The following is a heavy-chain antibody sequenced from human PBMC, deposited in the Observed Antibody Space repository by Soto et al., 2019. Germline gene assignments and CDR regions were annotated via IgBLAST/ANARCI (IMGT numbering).Heavy chain of an antibody. D-gene: IGHD2-15*01. CDR1: GFTFANVW. CDR3: AKDGAPRYCGRSSCHPAGAY. Sequence: EVQLVESGGGLVKPGGSLRLSCAGSGFTFANVWLHWVRQAPGKGLEWVGRVKSKTDGETIEYSAPVQGRFTISRDNSNNMLYLQMDSLRAEDTAVYYCAKDGAPRYCGRSSCHPAGAYWGQGTLVTVSS. V-gene: IGHV3-15*07. J-gene: IGHJ4*02. CDR2: VKSKTDGETI.